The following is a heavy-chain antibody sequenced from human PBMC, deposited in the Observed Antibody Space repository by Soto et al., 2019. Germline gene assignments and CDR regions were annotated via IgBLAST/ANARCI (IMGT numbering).Heavy chain of an antibody. J-gene: IGHJ6*02. V-gene: IGHV1-69*01. D-gene: IGHD2-2*01. CDR3: ARSQGSSTSLEIYYYYYYGMDV. CDR2: IIPISETT. Sequence: QVHLVQSGAEVKKPGSSVKVSCKASEGTFSSYAISWVRQAPGQGLEWMGGIIPISETTNYAQKFQGRVTITADESKSTAYMELSSLRSEDTAVYYCARSQGSSTSLEIYYYYYYGMDVWGQGTTVTVSS. CDR1: EGTFSSYA.